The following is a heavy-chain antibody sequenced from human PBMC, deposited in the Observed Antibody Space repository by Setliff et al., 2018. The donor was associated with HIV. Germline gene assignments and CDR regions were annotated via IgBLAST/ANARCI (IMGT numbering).Heavy chain of an antibody. D-gene: IGHD4-17*01. V-gene: IGHV4-34*01. CDR2: INHSGST. Sequence: SETLSLTCPRRVYGGSFSGYYWSWIRQPPGKGLEWIGEINHSGSTNYNPSLKSRVTISVDTSKNQFSLKLSSVTAADTAVYYCARGPYGDYHDAFDIWGQGTMVTVSS. J-gene: IGHJ3*02. CDR1: GGSFSGYY. CDR3: ARGPYGDYHDAFDI.